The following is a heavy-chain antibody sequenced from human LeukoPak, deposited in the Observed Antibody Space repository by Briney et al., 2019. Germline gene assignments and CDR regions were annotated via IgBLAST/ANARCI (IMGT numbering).Heavy chain of an antibody. CDR3: AGRADAVHGHDY. V-gene: IGHV4-39*07. CDR1: GGSISSSSYY. CDR2: IYYSGST. J-gene: IGHJ4*02. D-gene: IGHD1-1*01. Sequence: SETLSLTCTVSGGSISSSSYYWGWIRQPPGKGLEWIGSIYYSGSTYYNPSLKSRVTISVDKSKNQFSLKLSSVTAADTAVYYCAGRADAVHGHDYWGQGTLVTVSS.